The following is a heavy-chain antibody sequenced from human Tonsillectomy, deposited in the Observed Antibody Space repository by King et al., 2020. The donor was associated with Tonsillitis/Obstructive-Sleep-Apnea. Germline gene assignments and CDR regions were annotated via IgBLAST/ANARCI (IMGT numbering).Heavy chain of an antibody. J-gene: IGHJ6*02. Sequence: QLQESGPGLVKPSETLSLTCTVSGGSISSSSYYWGWIRQPPGKGLEWIGSIYYSGSTYYNPSLKNRVTISVDTSKNQFSLKLSSVTAADTAVYYCARDDFWSGQRSRYYYYYGMDVWGQGTTVTVSS. CDR2: IYYSGST. CDR1: GGSISSSSYY. V-gene: IGHV4-39*02. D-gene: IGHD3-3*01. CDR3: ARDDFWSGQRSRYYYYYGMDV.